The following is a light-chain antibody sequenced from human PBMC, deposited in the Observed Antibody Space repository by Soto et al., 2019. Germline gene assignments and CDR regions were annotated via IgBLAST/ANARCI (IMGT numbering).Light chain of an antibody. CDR1: QPIGGDY. Sequence: VLTQSPDIVSMSRGERATISCRASQPIGGDYLAWYQQRPGQAPRLLMFGVSTRAAGISDRFSGTGSGTDFNLTINRLEPEDVADYSCQHYGSWYSFGQGTQVEI. V-gene: IGKV3-20*01. CDR2: GVS. CDR3: QHYGSWYS. J-gene: IGKJ2*01.